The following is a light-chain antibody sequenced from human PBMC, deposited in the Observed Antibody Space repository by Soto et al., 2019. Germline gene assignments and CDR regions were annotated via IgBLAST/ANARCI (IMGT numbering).Light chain of an antibody. Sequence: EIGLTQSPGTLSLSPGERASLSCRASQSVSSNSLAWYQQQPGQAPRLLIYGASNRATGISDRFSGSGSGSGTDFTLTINRLEPEDFAVYYCQQYISTPWAFGQGTKVEI. CDR2: GAS. J-gene: IGKJ1*01. V-gene: IGKV3-20*01. CDR3: QQYISTPWA. CDR1: QSVSSNS.